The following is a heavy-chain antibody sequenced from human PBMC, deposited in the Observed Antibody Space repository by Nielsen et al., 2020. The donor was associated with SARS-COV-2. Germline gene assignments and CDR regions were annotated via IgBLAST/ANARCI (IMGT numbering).Heavy chain of an antibody. CDR2: ISWNSGSI. D-gene: IGHD3-9*01. Sequence: GGSLRLSCAASGFTFDDYAMHWVRQAPGKGLEWVSGISWNSGSIGYADSVKGRFTISRDNAKNSLYLQMNSLRAEDTALYYCAKDMWPLILTGYSGMDVWGQGTTVTVSS. CDR3: AKDMWPLILTGYSGMDV. J-gene: IGHJ6*02. V-gene: IGHV3-9*01. CDR1: GFTFDDYA.